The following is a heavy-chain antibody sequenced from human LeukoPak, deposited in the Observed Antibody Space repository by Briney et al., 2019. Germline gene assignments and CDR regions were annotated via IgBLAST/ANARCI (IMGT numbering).Heavy chain of an antibody. CDR1: GYTFTSYD. D-gene: IGHD3-22*01. Sequence: ASVKVSCKASGYTFTSYDINWVRQATGQGLEWMGWMNPNSGNTGYAQKFQGRVTMTRDTSASTAYMELSSLRSEDTAVYYCARDRYYYYSSSYDYWGQGTLVTVSS. CDR2: MNPNSGNT. J-gene: IGHJ4*02. CDR3: ARDRYYYYSSSYDY. V-gene: IGHV1-8*01.